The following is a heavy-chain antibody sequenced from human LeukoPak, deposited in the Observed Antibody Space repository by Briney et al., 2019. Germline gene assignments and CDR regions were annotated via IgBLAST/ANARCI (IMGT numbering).Heavy chain of an antibody. D-gene: IGHD4/OR15-4a*01. CDR2: ISYDGSNK. CDR1: GFTFSSYA. J-gene: IGHJ4*02. V-gene: IGHV3-30*04. Sequence: GGSLRLSCAASGFTFSSYAMHWVRQAPGKGLEWVAVISYDGSNKYYADSVKGRFTISRDNSKNTLYLQMNSLRAEDTAIYYCAKERDYGPADYWGQGTLVTVSS. CDR3: AKERDYGPADY.